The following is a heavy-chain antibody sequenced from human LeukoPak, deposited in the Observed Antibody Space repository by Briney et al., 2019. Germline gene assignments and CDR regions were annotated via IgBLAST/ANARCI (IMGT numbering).Heavy chain of an antibody. CDR1: GNYW. V-gene: IGHV3-74*01. D-gene: IGHD2/OR15-2a*01. CDR2: INSDGSWT. CDR3: VSFYETY. J-gene: IGHJ4*02. Sequence: GGSRRLSCAASGNYWMHWVRQAPGKGLVWVSHINSDGSWTSYADSVKGRFTISKDNAKNTVYLQMNSLRAEDTAVYYCVSFYETYWGRGTLVTVSS.